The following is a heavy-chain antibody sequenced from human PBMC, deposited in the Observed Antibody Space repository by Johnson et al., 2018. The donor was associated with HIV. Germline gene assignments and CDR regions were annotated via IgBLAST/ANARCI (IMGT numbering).Heavy chain of an antibody. CDR3: ARMWLHAFDI. Sequence: QVQLVESGGGVVQPGGSLRLSCAASGFTFSNYGMHWVRQAPGKGLEWVAVIWYDGSNKYYADSVKGRFTISRDNSKNPLYLQINSLRAEDTAVYHCARMWLHAFDIWGQGTMVTVSS. CDR2: IWYDGSNK. CDR1: GFTFSNYG. D-gene: IGHD3-22*01. V-gene: IGHV3-33*01. J-gene: IGHJ3*02.